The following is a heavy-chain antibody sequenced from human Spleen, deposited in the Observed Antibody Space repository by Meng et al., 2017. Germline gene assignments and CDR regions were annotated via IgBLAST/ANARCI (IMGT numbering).Heavy chain of an antibody. J-gene: IGHJ4*02. CDR2: ISTYNGNT. V-gene: IGHV1-18*01. CDR1: GYTFTSYG. D-gene: IGHD3-9*01. CDR3: ARQVLTGYDVKSFSRSDY. Sequence: ASVKVSCKASGYTFTSYGISWVRQAPGQGLEWMGWISTYNGNTNYAQKFQGRVTMTTDTSTSTGYMELRSLRSDDTAVYYCARQVLTGYDVKSFSRSDYWGQGTLVTVSS.